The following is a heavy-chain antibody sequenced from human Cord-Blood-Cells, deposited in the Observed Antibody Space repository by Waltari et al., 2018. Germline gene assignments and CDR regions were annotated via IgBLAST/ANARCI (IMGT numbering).Heavy chain of an antibody. CDR1: GFTFSSYA. J-gene: IGHJ4*02. D-gene: IGHD4-17*01. V-gene: IGHV3-30-3*01. CDR2: ISYDGSNK. CDR3: ARTVYGDYFDY. Sequence: QVQLVESGGGVVQPGRSLRFSCAASGFTFSSYAMPWVRQAPGKGLEWVAVISYDGSNKYYADSVKGRFTISRDNSKNTLYLQMNSLRAEDTAVYYCARTVYGDYFDYWGQGTLVTVSS.